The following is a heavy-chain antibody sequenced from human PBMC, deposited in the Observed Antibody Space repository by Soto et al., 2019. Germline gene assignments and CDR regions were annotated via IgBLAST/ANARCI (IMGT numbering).Heavy chain of an antibody. CDR2: ILYDGSNK. CDR1: GFTFSSYA. CDR3: ARDSSGRYPAYFDY. J-gene: IGHJ4*02. D-gene: IGHD1-26*01. V-gene: IGHV3-30-3*01. Sequence: GGSLRLSCAASGFTFSSYAMHWVRQAPGKGLEWVGVILYDGSNKYYADSVKGRFTISRDNSKNTLYLQMNSLRAEDTAVYYCARDSSGRYPAYFDYWGQGTLVTVSS.